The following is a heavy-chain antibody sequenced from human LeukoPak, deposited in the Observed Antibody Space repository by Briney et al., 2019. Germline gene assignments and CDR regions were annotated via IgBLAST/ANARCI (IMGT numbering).Heavy chain of an antibody. CDR1: AFTFSSHA. Sequence: GGCLRLSCAASAFTFSSHAMSCVRQAAGKGLEWVSAISGSGGRTYYADSVKGRFTISRDTSKNTLYLQMNSLRAEDTAVYYCAKGPGNYYDSSGYLYYFDYWGQGTLVTVSS. V-gene: IGHV3-23*01. J-gene: IGHJ4*02. D-gene: IGHD3-22*01. CDR2: ISGSGGRT. CDR3: AKGPGNYYDSSGYLYYFDY.